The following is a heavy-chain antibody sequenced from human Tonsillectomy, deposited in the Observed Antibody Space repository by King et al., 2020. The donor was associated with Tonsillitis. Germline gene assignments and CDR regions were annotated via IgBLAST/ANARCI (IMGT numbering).Heavy chain of an antibody. CDR1: GYTFTRYG. CDR2: ISAYDGNT. V-gene: IGHV1-18*01. Sequence: VQLVESGAEVKKPGASVKVSCKASGYTFTRYGISWVRQAPGHGLEWMGWISAYDGNTNYAQKLQGRVTMTTETSTNTAYMELRSLRSDDTAVYYCARETQTPYYYDSSGSVLGDAFDIWGQGTMVTVSS. CDR3: ARETQTPYYYDSSGSVLGDAFDI. D-gene: IGHD3-22*01. J-gene: IGHJ3*02.